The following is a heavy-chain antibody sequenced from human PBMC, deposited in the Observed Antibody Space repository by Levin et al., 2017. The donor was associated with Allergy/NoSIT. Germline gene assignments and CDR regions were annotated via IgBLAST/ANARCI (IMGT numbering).Heavy chain of an antibody. CDR1: GFTFTSYT. CDR3: AKGVSSGSPYRAFDR. Sequence: LSLTCAASGFTFTSYTMTWVRQAPGRGLEWVSTLRYSGDTTHYADSVKGRFTISRDGSRDTLFLQMNSLRPEDTAVYYCAKGVSSGSPYRAFDRWGQGTMVTVSS. J-gene: IGHJ3*02. V-gene: IGHV3-23*01. D-gene: IGHD1-26*01. CDR2: LRYSGDTT.